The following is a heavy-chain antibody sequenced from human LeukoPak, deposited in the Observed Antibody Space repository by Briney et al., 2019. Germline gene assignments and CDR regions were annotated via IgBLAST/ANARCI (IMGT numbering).Heavy chain of an antibody. J-gene: IGHJ4*02. Sequence: KPSETLSLTCTVSGYFISSGCYWGWIRQPPGKGREWIGSIYHRGSTYYNPSLRSRVTISVDTAKNQFSLKLRSVTAADTAFYYCARDSQDDYDFWSGYDYWGQGTLVTVSS. CDR1: GYFISSGCY. CDR2: IYHRGST. D-gene: IGHD3-3*01. V-gene: IGHV4-38-2*02. CDR3: ARDSQDDYDFWSGYDY.